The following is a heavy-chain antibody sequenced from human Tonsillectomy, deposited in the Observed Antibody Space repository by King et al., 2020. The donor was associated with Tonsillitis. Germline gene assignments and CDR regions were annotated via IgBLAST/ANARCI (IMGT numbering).Heavy chain of an antibody. CDR2: ISGSAGTS. Sequence: VQLVESGGELTQPGKSLRLSCAASGFTFSNYAMSWVRQAPGKGLEWVSGISGSAGTSYYADSAKGRFTISRDNSNNTLCRQMNNLRVEDTAIYFCAKVPSYSNALDVFDISGQGTMVTVSS. J-gene: IGHJ3*02. V-gene: IGHV3-23*04. D-gene: IGHD6-13*01. CDR1: GFTFSNYA. CDR3: AKVPSYSNALDVFDI.